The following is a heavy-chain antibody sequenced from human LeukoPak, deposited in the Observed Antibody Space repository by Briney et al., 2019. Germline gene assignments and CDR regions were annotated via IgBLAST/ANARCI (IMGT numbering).Heavy chain of an antibody. V-gene: IGHV3-48*04. CDR2: TTSSASSI. Sequence: GSLRLSCAASGFTFSSYSMGWVRHTPGKGLEWVSHTTSSASSIYYADSVRGRFTISRDNAKSSLYLQMNSLRVEDTAVYYCARVRPGLYFDYWGQGTLVTVSS. CDR1: GFTFSSYS. J-gene: IGHJ4*02. D-gene: IGHD2-15*01. CDR3: ARVRPGLYFDY.